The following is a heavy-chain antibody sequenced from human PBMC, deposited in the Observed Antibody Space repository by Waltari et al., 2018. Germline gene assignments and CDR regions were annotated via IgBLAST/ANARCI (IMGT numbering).Heavy chain of an antibody. D-gene: IGHD6-19*01. V-gene: IGHV1-8*02. CDR2: MNPNSGNT. CDR1: GYTFTIYD. CDR3: ARGRRDSSGPGGWYLY. J-gene: IGHJ4*02. Sequence: QVQLVQSGADVKKPGASVKVSCKASGYTFTIYDINWVRQATGQGLEWMGWMNPNSGNTGYAQNFQGRVSMTSSTSANTAYMELSSLTSEDTAVYYCARGRRDSSGPGGWYLYWGQGTPVVVSS.